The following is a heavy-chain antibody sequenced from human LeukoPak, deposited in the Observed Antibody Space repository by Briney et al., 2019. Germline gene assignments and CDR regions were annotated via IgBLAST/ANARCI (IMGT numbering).Heavy chain of an antibody. V-gene: IGHV3-21*01. CDR2: ISSSSSYI. Sequence: GGSLRLSCAASGFTFSSYSMNWVRQAPGKGLEWVSSISSSSSYIYYADSVKGRFTISRDNAKNSLYLQMNSLRAEDTAVYYCARNYGDYGGHDAFDIWGQGTMVTVSS. D-gene: IGHD4-17*01. CDR1: GFTFSSYS. CDR3: ARNYGDYGGHDAFDI. J-gene: IGHJ3*02.